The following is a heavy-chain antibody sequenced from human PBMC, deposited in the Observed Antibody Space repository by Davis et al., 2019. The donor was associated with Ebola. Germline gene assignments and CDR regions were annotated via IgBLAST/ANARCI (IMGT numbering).Heavy chain of an antibody. CDR3: AGGVPYCSGGSCYSVPSDF. J-gene: IGHJ4*02. CDR2: INQDGGHE. Sequence: PGGSLRLSCTASGFTFRSYWMNWVRQAPGKGLEWVANINQDGGHEYSLDSVKGRFTISRDNVENTLYLQMNSLRAEDTAVYYCAGGVPYCSGGSCYSVPSDFWGQGALVTVSS. V-gene: IGHV3-7*01. D-gene: IGHD2-15*01. CDR1: GFTFRSYW.